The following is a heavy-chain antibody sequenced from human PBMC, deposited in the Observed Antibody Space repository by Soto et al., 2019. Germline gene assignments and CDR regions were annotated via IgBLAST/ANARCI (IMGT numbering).Heavy chain of an antibody. CDR2: IIPIFGTA. J-gene: IGHJ5*02. CDR3: ARELSPTWNYSPNWFDP. D-gene: IGHD3-10*01. V-gene: IGHV1-69*13. Sequence: LVKVSCKASGGTFSSYAISWVRQAPGQGLEWMGGIIPIFGTANYAQKFQGRVTITADESTSTAYIELSSLRSEDTAVYYCARELSPTWNYSPNWFDPWGQGTLVTVSS. CDR1: GGTFSSYA.